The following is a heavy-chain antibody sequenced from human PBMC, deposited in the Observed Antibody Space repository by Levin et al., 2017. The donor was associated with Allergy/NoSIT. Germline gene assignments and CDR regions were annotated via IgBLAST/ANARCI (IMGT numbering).Heavy chain of an antibody. D-gene: IGHD1-26*01. J-gene: IGHJ4*02. CDR2: IWYDGSNK. Sequence: PGGSLRLSCAASGFTFVTYGMHWVRQAPGKGLEWVAVIWYDGSNKYYGDSVKGRFTISRDNSKNTLYLQMNSLRAEDTAVYYCARDSVSGSYSWGFDYWGQGTLVTVSS. V-gene: IGHV3-33*01. CDR1: GFTFVTYG. CDR3: ARDSVSGSYSWGFDY.